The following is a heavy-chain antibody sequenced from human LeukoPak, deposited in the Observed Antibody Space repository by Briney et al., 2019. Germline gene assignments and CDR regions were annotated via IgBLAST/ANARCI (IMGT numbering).Heavy chain of an antibody. CDR3: AKGMTTVVTPSDY. Sequence: GGSLRLSCTASGFTFSNYGMHWVRQAPGKGLEWVAFIRYDGSNKYYADSVKGRFTISRDNSKNTLYLQMNSLRAEDTAVYYCAKGMTTVVTPSDYWGRGTLVTVSS. V-gene: IGHV3-30*02. D-gene: IGHD4-23*01. CDR2: IRYDGSNK. CDR1: GFTFSNYG. J-gene: IGHJ4*02.